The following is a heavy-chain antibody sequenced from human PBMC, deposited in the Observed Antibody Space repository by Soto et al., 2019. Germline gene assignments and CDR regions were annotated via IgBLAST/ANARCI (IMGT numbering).Heavy chain of an antibody. Sequence: SETLSLTCTVSGGSISGFYWSWIRQPPGEGLEWIGYIYHGGSTNYNPSLKSRVTISIDPSKSQFSLNLSSLTAADTAVYYCARKYCTSSRCYQYFDYWGQGTLVTVSS. CDR3: ARKYCTSSRCYQYFDY. J-gene: IGHJ4*02. D-gene: IGHD2-2*01. CDR1: GGSISGFY. CDR2: IYHGGST. V-gene: IGHV4-59*08.